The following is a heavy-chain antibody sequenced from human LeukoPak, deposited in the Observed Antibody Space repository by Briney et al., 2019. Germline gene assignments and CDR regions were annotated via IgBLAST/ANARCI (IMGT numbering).Heavy chain of an antibody. J-gene: IGHJ4*02. CDR1: AYTFTGYY. Sequence: ASVKVSCKASAYTFTGYYLHWVRQAPGRGVQWMGWINPNSGGTNYGQDFQGRVTMTRDTSISTGYMELSRLTSDDTAVYYCAREQGGYSGSADYWGQGTLVTVSS. V-gene: IGHV1-2*02. D-gene: IGHD5-12*01. CDR3: AREQGGYSGSADY. CDR2: INPNSGGT.